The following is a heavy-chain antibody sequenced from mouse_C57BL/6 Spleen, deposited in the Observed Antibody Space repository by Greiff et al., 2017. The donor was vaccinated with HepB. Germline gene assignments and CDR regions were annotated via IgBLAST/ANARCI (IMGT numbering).Heavy chain of an antibody. Sequence: QVQLQQSGAELVRPGASVTLSCKASGYTFTDYEMHWVKQTPVHGLEWIGAIDPETGGTAYDQKFKGKAILTADKSSSTAYMELRSLTSEDSAVYYCTRYLFAYWGQGTLVTVSA. J-gene: IGHJ3*01. V-gene: IGHV1-15*01. CDR1: GYTFTDYE. CDR3: TRYLFAY. CDR2: IDPETGGT.